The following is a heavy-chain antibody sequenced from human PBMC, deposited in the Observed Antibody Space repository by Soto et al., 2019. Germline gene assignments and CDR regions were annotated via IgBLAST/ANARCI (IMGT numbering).Heavy chain of an antibody. CDR3: VRHGSVCFDT. D-gene: IGHD2-15*01. Sequence: QVQLQESGPGLVKPSGTISLTCVVSSGSISSGTWWSWVRQPPGKGLEWIGQVADTGSTIYNPSLRSRVTISLDKSTSRFCLSLSAVTPADTALYYCVRHGSVCFDTWGQGTLVTVSA. J-gene: IGHJ4*02. CDR2: VADTGST. CDR1: SGSISSGTW. V-gene: IGHV4-4*02.